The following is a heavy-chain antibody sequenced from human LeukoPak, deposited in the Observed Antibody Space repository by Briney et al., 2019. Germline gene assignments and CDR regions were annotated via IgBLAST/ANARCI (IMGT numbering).Heavy chain of an antibody. CDR2: INPSGGST. J-gene: IGHJ5*02. CDR1: GYTFTSYY. V-gene: IGHV1-46*01. CDR3: ARDRWIAAQPANWFDP. Sequence: ASVKVSCKASGYTFTSYYMHWVRQAPGQGLEWMGIINPSGGSTSYAQKFQGRVTMIRDTSTSTVYMELSSLRSEDTAVYYCARDRWIAAQPANWFDPWGQGTLVTVSS. D-gene: IGHD6-13*01.